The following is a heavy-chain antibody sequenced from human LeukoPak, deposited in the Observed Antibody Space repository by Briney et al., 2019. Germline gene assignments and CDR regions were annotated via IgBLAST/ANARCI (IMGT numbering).Heavy chain of an antibody. D-gene: IGHD6-13*01. V-gene: IGHV3-30-3*01. J-gene: IGHJ4*02. Sequence: PGRSLRLSCAASGFTFSSYAMHWVRQAPGKGLEWVAVISCDGSNKYYADSVKGRFTISRDNSKNTLYLQMNSLRAEDTAVYYCARGIAAAGTVTDQGYYFDYWGQGTLVTVSS. CDR2: ISCDGSNK. CDR1: GFTFSSYA. CDR3: ARGIAAAGTVTDQGYYFDY.